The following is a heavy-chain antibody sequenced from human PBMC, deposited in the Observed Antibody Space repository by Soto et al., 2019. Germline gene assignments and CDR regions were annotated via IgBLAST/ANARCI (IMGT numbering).Heavy chain of an antibody. Sequence: ASVKVSCKASGYSFSSYGISWVRQAPGQGLEWMGWISAYNGNTKYSQKFQGRVTITRDTSASTAYMELSSLRSEDTAVYYCARDLLYDSSGYYYGWFDPWGQGTLVTVSS. J-gene: IGHJ5*02. CDR1: GYSFSSYG. CDR2: ISAYNGNT. D-gene: IGHD3-22*01. CDR3: ARDLLYDSSGYYYGWFDP. V-gene: IGHV1-18*01.